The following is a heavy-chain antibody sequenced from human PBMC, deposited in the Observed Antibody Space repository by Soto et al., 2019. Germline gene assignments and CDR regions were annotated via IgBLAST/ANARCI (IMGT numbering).Heavy chain of an antibody. J-gene: IGHJ5*02. Sequence: ASVKVSCKASGCTLTGYYMHWVRQAPGQGLEWMGWINPNSGGTNYAQKFQGRVTMTRDTSISTAYMDLSRLRSDDTAVYYCARELHIAARHNCFDPWGQGTLVTVSS. D-gene: IGHD6-6*01. CDR1: GCTLTGYY. CDR3: ARELHIAARHNCFDP. V-gene: IGHV1-2*02. CDR2: INPNSGGT.